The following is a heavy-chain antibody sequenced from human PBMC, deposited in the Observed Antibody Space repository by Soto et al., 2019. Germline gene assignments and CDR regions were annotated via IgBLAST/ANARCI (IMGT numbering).Heavy chain of an antibody. CDR2: ISGDGRTA. V-gene: IGHV3-74*01. CDR1: GFTFSSYW. Sequence: GGSLRLSCVASGFTFSSYWMHWVRQAPGKGLVWVSKISGDGRTATYADSVKARFTISRDNAKNTLYLQMSNLRAEDAALYYCARLYCSDTSCYEKYFDYWGQGTLVTVSS. CDR3: ARLYCSDTSCYEKYFDY. D-gene: IGHD2-2*01. J-gene: IGHJ4*02.